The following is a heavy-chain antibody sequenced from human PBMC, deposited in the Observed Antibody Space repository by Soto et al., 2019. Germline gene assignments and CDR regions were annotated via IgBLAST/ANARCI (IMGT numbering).Heavy chain of an antibody. CDR1: GFTLSSYS. CDR3: VRERGLSSFYGMDV. CDR2: ISSSSTHI. V-gene: IGHV3-21*01. D-gene: IGHD2-21*02. J-gene: IGHJ6*02. Sequence: EGSLRLSCAASGFTLSSYSMNWVRQASGKGLEWVASISSSSTHIYYADSVKGRFTISRDNARNSLYLQMNSLRAEDTAVYYCVRERGLSSFYGMDVWGQGTTVTVSS.